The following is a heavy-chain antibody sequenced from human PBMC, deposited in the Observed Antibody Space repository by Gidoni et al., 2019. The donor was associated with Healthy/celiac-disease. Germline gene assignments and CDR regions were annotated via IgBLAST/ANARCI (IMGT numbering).Heavy chain of an antibody. V-gene: IGHV3-30*18. D-gene: IGHD3-22*01. CDR3: AKGGSSGYLQDAFDI. CDR2: ISYDGSNK. J-gene: IGHJ3*02. CDR1: GFTSSSYG. Sequence: QVQLVESGGGVVQPGRSLRLSCAASGFTSSSYGMHWVRQAPGKGLEWVAVISYDGSNKYYADSVKGRFTISRDNSKNTLYLQMNSLRAEDTAVYYCAKGGSSGYLQDAFDIWGQGTMVTVSS.